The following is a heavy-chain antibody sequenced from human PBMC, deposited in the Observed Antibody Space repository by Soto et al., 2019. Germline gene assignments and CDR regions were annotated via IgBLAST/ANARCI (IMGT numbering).Heavy chain of an antibody. CDR1: GYTFTSYD. CDR2: MNPNSGNT. J-gene: IGHJ4*02. D-gene: IGHD7-27*01. V-gene: IGHV1-8*01. Sequence: QVQLVQSGAEAKKPGASVKVSCKAAGYTFTSYDINWVRQATGQGFEWMGWMNPNSGNTGYAQKFQGRVTMTRDTSISTAFMELSSLRSEDTAVYYCARGPRNWGVDYWGQGTLVTVSS. CDR3: ARGPRNWGVDY.